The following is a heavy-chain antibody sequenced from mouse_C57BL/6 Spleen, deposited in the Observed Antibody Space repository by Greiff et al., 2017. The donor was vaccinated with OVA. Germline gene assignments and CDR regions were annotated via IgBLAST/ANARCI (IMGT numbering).Heavy chain of an antibody. CDR3: ARYYGSNYVPFDY. D-gene: IGHD1-1*01. CDR2: INPSSGYT. Sequence: QVQLKQSGAELAKPGASVKLSCKASGYTFTSYWMHWVKQRPGQGLDWIGDINPSSGYTKYNQKFKDKATLTADKSSSTAYMQLISLTYEDSAVYYYARYYGSNYVPFDYWGQGTTLTVSS. V-gene: IGHV1-7*01. CDR1: GYTFTSYW. J-gene: IGHJ2*01.